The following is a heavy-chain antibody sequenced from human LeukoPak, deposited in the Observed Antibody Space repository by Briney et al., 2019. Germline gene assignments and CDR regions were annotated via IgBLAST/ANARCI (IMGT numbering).Heavy chain of an antibody. Sequence: SETLSLTCTVSGYSISSGYYWGWIRQPPGKGLEWIGSIYHSGSTYYNPSLKSRVTISVDTSKNQFSLKLSSVTAADTAVYYCARAYYDFWSGYYTIDYFDYWGQGILVTVSS. CDR1: GYSISSGYY. J-gene: IGHJ4*02. CDR2: IYHSGST. CDR3: ARAYYDFWSGYYTIDYFDY. D-gene: IGHD3-3*01. V-gene: IGHV4-38-2*02.